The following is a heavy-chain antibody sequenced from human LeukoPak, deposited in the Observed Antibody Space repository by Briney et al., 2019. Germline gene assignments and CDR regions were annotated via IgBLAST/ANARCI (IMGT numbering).Heavy chain of an antibody. J-gene: IGHJ4*02. CDR1: GFTFSGYG. V-gene: IGHV3-23*01. CDR3: AKRFVGGDYGDQYIDY. D-gene: IGHD4-17*01. Sequence: GGSLRLSCAASGFTFSGYGMSWVRQAPGKGLEWVSGISGSGGSTDYADSVKGRFTISRDNSKNTLYLQLSSLRAEDTAVYYCAKRFVGGDYGDQYIDYWGQGTLVTVSS. CDR2: ISGSGGST.